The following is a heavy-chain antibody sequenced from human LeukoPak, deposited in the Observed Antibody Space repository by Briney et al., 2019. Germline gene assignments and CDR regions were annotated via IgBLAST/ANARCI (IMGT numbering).Heavy chain of an antibody. Sequence: PGRSLRLSCAASGFTFSSYAMHWVRQAPGKGLEWVAVISYDGSNKDYADSVKGRFTISRDNSKNTLYLQMNSLRAEDTAVYYCARGTWGSGSYYMGFEYWGRGTLVTVPS. V-gene: IGHV3-30*04. D-gene: IGHD3-10*01. CDR1: GFTFSSYA. CDR2: ISYDGSNK. CDR3: ARGTWGSGSYYMGFEY. J-gene: IGHJ4*02.